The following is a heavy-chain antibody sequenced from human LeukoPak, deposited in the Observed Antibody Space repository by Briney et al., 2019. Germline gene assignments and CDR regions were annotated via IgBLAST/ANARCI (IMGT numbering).Heavy chain of an antibody. J-gene: IGHJ4*02. V-gene: IGHV4-39*02. Sequence: SETLSLTCTVSGGSISSSSYYWGWIRQPPGKGLEWIGSIYYSGSTYYNPSLKSRVTISVDTSKNQFSLKLSSVTAADTAVYYCAREGIQLWLLWGQGTLVTVSS. CDR2: IYYSGST. CDR3: AREGIQLWLL. CDR1: GGSISSSSYY. D-gene: IGHD5-18*01.